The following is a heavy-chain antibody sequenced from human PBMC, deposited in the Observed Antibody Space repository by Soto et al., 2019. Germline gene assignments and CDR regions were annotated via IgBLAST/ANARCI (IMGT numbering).Heavy chain of an antibody. V-gene: IGHV3-30*18. CDR2: ISYDGSNK. CDR3: AKDISAVQYSSSPTTRQY. D-gene: IGHD6-6*01. J-gene: IGHJ4*02. CDR1: GFTFSSYG. Sequence: PGGSLRLSCAASGFTFSSYGMHWVRQAPGKGLEWVAVISYDGSNKYYADSVKGRFTISRDNSKNTLYLQMNSLRAEDTAVYYCAKDISAVQYSSSPTTRQYWGQGTLVTVSS.